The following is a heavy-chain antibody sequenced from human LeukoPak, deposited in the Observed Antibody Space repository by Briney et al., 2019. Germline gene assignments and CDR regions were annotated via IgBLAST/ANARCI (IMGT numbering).Heavy chain of an antibody. V-gene: IGHV3-7*04. D-gene: IGHD3-16*01. Sequence: GGSLRLSCAVSGFTFSSNWINWVRQAPGGGLEWVASIKLDGEKYYVDSVKGRFTISRDNAKNSLYLQMNSLRAEDTAVYYCARVLWVQNYYYGMDVWGQGTTVTVSS. J-gene: IGHJ6*02. CDR2: IKLDGEK. CDR1: GFTFSSNW. CDR3: ARVLWVQNYYYGMDV.